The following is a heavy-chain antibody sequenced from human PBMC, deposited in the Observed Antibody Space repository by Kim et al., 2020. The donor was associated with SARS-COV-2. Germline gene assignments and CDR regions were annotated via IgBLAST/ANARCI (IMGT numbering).Heavy chain of an antibody. Sequence: SETLSLTCAVSGGSISSSNWWSWVRQPPGKGLEWIGEIYHSGSTNYNPSLKSRVTISVDKSKNQFSLKLSSVTAADTAVYYCARGRAVPPIPPSCLVGATTCYYYGMDVWGQGTTVTVSS. CDR1: GGSISSSNW. D-gene: IGHD1-26*01. J-gene: IGHJ6*02. V-gene: IGHV4-4*02. CDR2: IYHSGST. CDR3: ARGRAVPPIPPSCLVGATTCYYYGMDV.